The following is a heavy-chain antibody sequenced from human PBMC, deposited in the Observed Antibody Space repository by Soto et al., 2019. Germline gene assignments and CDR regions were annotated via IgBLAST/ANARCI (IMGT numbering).Heavy chain of an antibody. J-gene: IGHJ4*02. CDR3: AKENPDYYGTSGLVDC. Sequence: EMQLLESGGGLVQPGGSLRLSCAASGFTFRRYAMGWVRQAPGKGLEWVSAISGSGDSTFYIDSVKGRFTISRDNSRNTLYLQMNSLRAEDTAVYYCAKENPDYYGTSGLVDCWGQGTLVTVSS. V-gene: IGHV3-23*01. CDR1: GFTFRRYA. D-gene: IGHD3-22*01. CDR2: ISGSGDST.